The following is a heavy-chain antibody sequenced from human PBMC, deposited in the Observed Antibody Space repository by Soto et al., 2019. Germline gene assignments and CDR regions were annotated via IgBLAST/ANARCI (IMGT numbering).Heavy chain of an antibody. Sequence: GGSLRLSCKASGFTFSDFGMHWVRQAPGKGLEWVSAIWYDGSYQYYADSVRGRFTTSRDNSNNTLLLEMNSLRVEDTAVYYCARDRLITYGAKIAPDHWGQGALVTVSS. CDR1: GFTFSDFG. D-gene: IGHD3-16*01. CDR3: ARDRLITYGAKIAPDH. J-gene: IGHJ5*02. V-gene: IGHV3-33*01. CDR2: IWYDGSYQ.